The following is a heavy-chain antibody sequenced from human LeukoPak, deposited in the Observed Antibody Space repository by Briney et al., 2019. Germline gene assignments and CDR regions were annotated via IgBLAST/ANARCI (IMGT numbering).Heavy chain of an antibody. V-gene: IGHV5-51*01. CDR2: IYPGDSDT. CDR3: ARGAAGTTPEYYYFGLDV. CDR1: GYRFTDYW. J-gene: IGHJ6*02. D-gene: IGHD1-7*01. Sequence: GESLKISCKGSGYRFTDYWIGWVRQMPGKGLEWMGIIYPGDSDTRYSPSFQGQVTISADKSINTAHLQWGSLKASDTAMYYCARGAAGTTPEYYYFGLDVWGQGTTVRVSS.